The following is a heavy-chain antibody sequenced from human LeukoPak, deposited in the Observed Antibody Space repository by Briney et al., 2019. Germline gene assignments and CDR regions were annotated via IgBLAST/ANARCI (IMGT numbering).Heavy chain of an antibody. V-gene: IGHV1-18*01. D-gene: IGHD4-17*01. J-gene: IGHJ4*02. CDR1: GYTFTNYG. Sequence: ASVKVSCKASGYTFTNYGITWVRQAPGQGLEWMGWISPYNGNTNYAQKLQRRVTLNTDTSTRTAYMELRNLRPDDTALYYCATEGGWQPTDYGDHVYWGQGTLVTVSS. CDR3: ATEGGWQPTDYGDHVY. CDR2: ISPYNGNT.